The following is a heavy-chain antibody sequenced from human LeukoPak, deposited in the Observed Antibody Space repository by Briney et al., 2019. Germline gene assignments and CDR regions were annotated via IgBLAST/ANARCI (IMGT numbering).Heavy chain of an antibody. J-gene: IGHJ3*02. CDR3: ASQRPDSSGYYYGSRAFDI. Sequence: GGSLRLSCAVSGFTFDDHGMSWVRQAPGKGLEWVSVIYSGGSTYYADSVKGRFTISRDNSKNTLYLQMNSLRAEDTAVYYCASQRPDSSGYYYGSRAFDIWGQGTMVTVSS. V-gene: IGHV3-53*01. CDR1: GFTFDDHG. D-gene: IGHD3-22*01. CDR2: IYSGGST.